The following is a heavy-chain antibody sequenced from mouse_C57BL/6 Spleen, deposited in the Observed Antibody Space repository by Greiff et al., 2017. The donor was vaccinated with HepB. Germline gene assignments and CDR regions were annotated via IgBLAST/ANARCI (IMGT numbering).Heavy chain of an antibody. CDR3: TGTLYGWYFDV. V-gene: IGHV6-3*01. Sequence: EVKVEESGGGLVQPGGSMKLSCVASGFTFSNYWMNWVRQSPEKGLEWVAQIRLKSDNYATHYAESVKGRFTISRDDSKSSVYLQMNNLRAEDTGIYYCTGTLYGWYFDVWGTGTTVTVSS. CDR2: IRLKSDNYAT. J-gene: IGHJ1*03. D-gene: IGHD1-1*01. CDR1: GFTFSNYW.